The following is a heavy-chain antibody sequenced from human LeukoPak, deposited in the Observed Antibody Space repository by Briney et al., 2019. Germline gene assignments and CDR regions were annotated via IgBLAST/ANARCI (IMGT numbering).Heavy chain of an antibody. CDR1: GFSLSTSGVG. D-gene: IGHD3-16*02. CDR3: AHRLRHYKITFGGVIVSDYFDY. CDR2: IYWNDDK. V-gene: IGHV2-5*01. Sequence: SGPTLVNPTQTLTLTCTFSGFSLSTSGVGVGWIRQPPGKALEWLAPIYWNDDKRYSPSLKSRLTITKDTSKNQVVLTMTNMDPEDTATYYCAHRLRHYKITFGGVIVSDYFDYWGQGTLVTVSS. J-gene: IGHJ4*02.